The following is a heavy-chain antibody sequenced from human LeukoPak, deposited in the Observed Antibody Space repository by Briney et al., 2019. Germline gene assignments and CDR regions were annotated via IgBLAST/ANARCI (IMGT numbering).Heavy chain of an antibody. CDR3: AREEYSYGFGMDV. Sequence: PGGSLRLSCAASGFTFSSYDMHWVRQATGKGLEWVSAIGTAGDTYYPGSVKGRFTISRDNAKNSLYLQMNSLRAEDTAVYYCAREEYSYGFGMDVWGQGTTVTVSS. CDR2: IGTAGDT. CDR1: GFTFSSYD. J-gene: IGHJ6*02. D-gene: IGHD5-18*01. V-gene: IGHV3-13*01.